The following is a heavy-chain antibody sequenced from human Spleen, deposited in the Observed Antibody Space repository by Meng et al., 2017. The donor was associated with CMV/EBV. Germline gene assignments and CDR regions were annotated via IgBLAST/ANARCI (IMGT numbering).Heavy chain of an antibody. CDR1: GGSISSYY. J-gene: IGHJ6*02. V-gene: IGHV4-59*01. D-gene: IGHD4-11*01. CDR2: IYYSGST. CDR3: ARGGGGSNYPSSGMDV. Sequence: SETLSLTCTVSGGSISSYYWSWIRQPPGKGLEWIGYIYYSGSTNYNPSLKSRVTISVDTSKNQFSLKLSSVTAADTAVYYCARGGGGSNYPSSGMDVWGQGTTVTVSS.